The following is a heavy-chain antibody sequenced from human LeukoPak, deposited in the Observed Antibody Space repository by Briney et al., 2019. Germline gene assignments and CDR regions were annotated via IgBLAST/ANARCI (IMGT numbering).Heavy chain of an antibody. CDR3: ARDHNYAFDN. J-gene: IGHJ4*02. CDR2: IGIDSGNT. Sequence: SGGSLRLSCTASGFPFIEYSMNWVRQAPGKGLEWISYIGIDSGNTKYADSVRGRFTISADKAKNSLHLQMNSLRVEDTAVYYCARDHNYAFDNWGQGTLVSVAS. D-gene: IGHD1-1*01. CDR1: GFPFIEYS. V-gene: IGHV3-48*01.